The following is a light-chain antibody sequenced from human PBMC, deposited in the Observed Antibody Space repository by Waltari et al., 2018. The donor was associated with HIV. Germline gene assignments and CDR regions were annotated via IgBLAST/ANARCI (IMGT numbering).Light chain of an antibody. CDR2: DNN. CDR3: GTWDSSVSAGV. V-gene: IGLV1-51*01. J-gene: IGLJ3*02. Sequence: QSVLTQPPSVSAAPGQKVTISCSGSTSHIGKHYVSWYQQNPETAPKLIIYDNNKRPSGIPDRCSGSKSGTSATLAITGRQTGDEADYFCGTWDSSVSAGVFGGGTKLTVL. CDR1: TSHIGKHY.